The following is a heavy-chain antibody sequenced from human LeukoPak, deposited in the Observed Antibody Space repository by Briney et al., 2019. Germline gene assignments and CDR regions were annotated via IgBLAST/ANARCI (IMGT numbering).Heavy chain of an antibody. V-gene: IGHV3-7*04. J-gene: IGHJ4*02. CDR3: ARDSPAGTSWRSEPTFDY. CDR2: IKEEGRTT. Sequence: GGSLRLSCAASGFSFSSFWMSWVRQAPGKGLEWVADIKEEGRTTYYVDSVKGRFTISRDNAKNTLYLQKNSLRAEDAAVYYCARDSPAGTSWRSEPTFDYWGQGTLVTVTS. D-gene: IGHD2-2*01. CDR1: GFSFSSFW.